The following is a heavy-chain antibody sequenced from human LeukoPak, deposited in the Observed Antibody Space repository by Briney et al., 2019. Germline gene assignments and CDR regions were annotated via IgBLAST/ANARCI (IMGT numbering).Heavy chain of an antibody. Sequence: ASVKVSCKASGYTFTSYGISWVRQAPGQGLEWMGLISAYNGNTNYAQKLQGRVTMTTDTSTSTAYLEMRSLTSDDTAVYYCARFRAGVGEPYGDYWGQGTLVTVSS. J-gene: IGHJ4*02. D-gene: IGHD3-10*01. V-gene: IGHV1-18*01. CDR2: ISAYNGNT. CDR1: GYTFTSYG. CDR3: ARFRAGVGEPYGDY.